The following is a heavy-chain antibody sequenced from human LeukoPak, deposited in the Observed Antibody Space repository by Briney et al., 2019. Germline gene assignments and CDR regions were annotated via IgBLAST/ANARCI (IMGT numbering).Heavy chain of an antibody. CDR3: ARGDYGDLPFDY. V-gene: IGHV4-34*01. CDR1: GGSFSGYY. Sequence: PSETLSLTCAVYGGSFSGYYWSWIRQPPGKGLEWIGEINHSGSTNYNPSLKSRVTIPVDTSKNQFSLKLSSVTAADTAVYYCARGDYGDLPFDYWGRGTLVTVSS. CDR2: INHSGST. D-gene: IGHD4-17*01. J-gene: IGHJ4*02.